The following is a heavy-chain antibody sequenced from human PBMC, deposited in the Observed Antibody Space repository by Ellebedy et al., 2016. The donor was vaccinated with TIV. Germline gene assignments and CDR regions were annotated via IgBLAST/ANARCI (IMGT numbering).Heavy chain of an antibody. J-gene: IGHJ4*02. Sequence: MPSETLSLTCTVSGGSVSSSTYYWGWVRQPPGKGLEWLGSVHYSGSTYYNPSFKSRVTLSADTSKNQFSLNLRTVTAADTAVYYCARTDPWQPIDDWGQGILVSVSS. CDR3: ARTDPWQPIDD. CDR2: VHYSGST. CDR1: GGSVSSSTYY. D-gene: IGHD2-21*02. V-gene: IGHV4-39*01.